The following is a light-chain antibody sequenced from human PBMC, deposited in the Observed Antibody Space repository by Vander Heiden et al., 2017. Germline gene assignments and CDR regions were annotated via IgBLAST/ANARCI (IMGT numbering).Light chain of an antibody. CDR2: WAS. V-gene: IGKV4-1*01. CDR3: QQYESYPPRT. CDR1: QSVLSSSNNKNY. Sequence: DIVMTQSPDSLAVSLGERATINCKSSQSVLSSSNNKNYLAWYKQKPGQPPKLIIYWASTREAGVPDRFSGSGYGTDFTLTISSRQAEDVALYYCQQYESYPPRTFGQGTPLEIK. J-gene: IGKJ5*01.